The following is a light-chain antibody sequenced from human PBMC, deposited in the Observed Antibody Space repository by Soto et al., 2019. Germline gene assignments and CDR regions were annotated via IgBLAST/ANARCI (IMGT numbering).Light chain of an antibody. J-gene: IGKJ4*01. V-gene: IGKV3-15*01. CDR3: QQYNNWPRS. CDR2: DSS. Sequence: EIVLTQSPGTLSLSPGERATLSCRASQSVSSSLAWYQQKPGQAPRLLIYDSSTRATGIPARFSGSGSGTEFTLTISSLQSEDFAVYYCQQYNNWPRSFGGGTKVDIK. CDR1: QSVSSS.